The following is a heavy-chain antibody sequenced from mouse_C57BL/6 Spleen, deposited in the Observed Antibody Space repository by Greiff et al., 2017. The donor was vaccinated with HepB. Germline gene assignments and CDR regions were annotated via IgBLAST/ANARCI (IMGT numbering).Heavy chain of an antibody. CDR2: IRNKANGYTT. Sequence: EVKLVESGGGLVQPGGSLSLSCAASGFTFTDYYMSWVRQPPGKALEWLGFIRNKANGYTTEYSASVKCRFTISRDNSQSILYLQMNALRAEDSATYYCARYSYYYGSRYFDVWGTGTTVTVSS. V-gene: IGHV7-3*01. J-gene: IGHJ1*03. CDR3: ARYSYYYGSRYFDV. D-gene: IGHD1-1*01. CDR1: GFTFTDYY.